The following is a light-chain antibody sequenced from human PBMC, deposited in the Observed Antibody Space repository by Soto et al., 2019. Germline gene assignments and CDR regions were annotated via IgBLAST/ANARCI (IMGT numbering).Light chain of an antibody. J-gene: IGKJ1*01. CDR1: QSISSW. CDR2: DAS. Sequence: DIQMTQSPSTLSASVGDRVTITCRVSQSISSWLAWYQQKPGKAPKLLIYDASSLESGVPSRFSGSGSGTEFTLTISSLQPDDFATYYSQQYNSYWTFGQGTKVEIK. CDR3: QQYNSYWT. V-gene: IGKV1-5*01.